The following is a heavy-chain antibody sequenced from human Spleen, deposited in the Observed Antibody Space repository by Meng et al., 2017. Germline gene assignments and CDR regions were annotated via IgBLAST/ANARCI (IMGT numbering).Heavy chain of an antibody. Sequence: QVQRQQWGAGLVKPSETLSRTCAVYGGTFSDYYGSWIRQPPGKGLEWIGEINHSGGTKYTPSLESRVTISIDTSKNQFSLKLSSVTAADTAIYYCARQGDTAMATFDYWGQGTLVTVSS. CDR3: ARQGDTAMATFDY. CDR1: GGTFSDYY. V-gene: IGHV4-34*01. CDR2: INHSGGT. D-gene: IGHD5-18*01. J-gene: IGHJ4*02.